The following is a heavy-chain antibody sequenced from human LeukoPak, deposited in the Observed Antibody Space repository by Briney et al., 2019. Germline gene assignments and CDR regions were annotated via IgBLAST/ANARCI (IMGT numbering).Heavy chain of an antibody. CDR1: GGSISSYY. CDR2: IYTSGST. Sequence: SETLSLTCTVSGGSISSYYWSWIRQLPGKGLEWIGYIYTSGSTNYNPSLKSRVTISVDTSKNQFSLKLSSVTAADTALYYCARLRGYSNYGTGHYYYYMDVWGKGTTVTVSS. CDR3: ARLRGYSNYGTGHYYYYMDV. V-gene: IGHV4-4*09. J-gene: IGHJ6*03. D-gene: IGHD4-11*01.